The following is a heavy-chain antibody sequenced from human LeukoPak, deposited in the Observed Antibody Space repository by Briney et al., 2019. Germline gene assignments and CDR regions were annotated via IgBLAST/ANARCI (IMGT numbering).Heavy chain of an antibody. D-gene: IGHD5-18*01. CDR1: GFTFSGYP. Sequence: GGSLRLSCAASGFTFSGYPMTWVRQAPGKGLEWVSGIGSSGADTYYADSVKGRFTISRDSSKNTLYLQMNSLRAEDTAVYYCAKDIRGYSYGYVDYWGQGTLVTVSS. CDR3: AKDIRGYSYGYVDY. CDR2: IGSSGADT. J-gene: IGHJ4*02. V-gene: IGHV3-23*01.